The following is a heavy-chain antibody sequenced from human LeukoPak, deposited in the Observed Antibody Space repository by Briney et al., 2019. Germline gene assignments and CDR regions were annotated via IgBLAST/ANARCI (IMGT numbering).Heavy chain of an antibody. CDR3: ARPDYYDSSGYYSSFDY. J-gene: IGHJ4*02. Sequence: ASVKVSCKASGGTFSSYAISWVRQAPGQGLEWMGGINPIFGTANYAQKFQGRVTITADESTSTAYMELSSLRSEDTAVYYCARPDYYDSSGYYSSFDYWGQGTLVTVSS. V-gene: IGHV1-69*13. D-gene: IGHD3-22*01. CDR1: GGTFSSYA. CDR2: INPIFGTA.